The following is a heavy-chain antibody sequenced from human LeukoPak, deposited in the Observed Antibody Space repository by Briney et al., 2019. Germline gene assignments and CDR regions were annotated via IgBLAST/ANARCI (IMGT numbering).Heavy chain of an antibody. CDR1: GFTFSSYW. CDR2: INSDGSST. Sequence: PGGSLRLSCAACGFTFSSYWMHWVRQAPGKGLVWVSRINSDGSSTSYADSVKGRFTISRDNAKNTLYLQMNSLRPEDTAVYYCARGLAYYYDSTAYFLDYWGQGTLVTVSS. V-gene: IGHV3-74*01. D-gene: IGHD3-22*01. J-gene: IGHJ4*02. CDR3: ARGLAYYYDSTAYFLDY.